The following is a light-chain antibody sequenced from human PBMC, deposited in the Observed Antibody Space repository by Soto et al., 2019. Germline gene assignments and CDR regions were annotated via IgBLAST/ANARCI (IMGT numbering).Light chain of an antibody. Sequence: QSALTQPASVSGSPGQSITISCTGTRSDIGGYNYVSWYQHHPGKAPKLMIYEVSNRPSGVSNRFSGAKSGNTASLTISGLQAEDEADYYFTSYTSNNAPVFGNGTKRTGL. CDR1: RSDIGGYNY. CDR2: EVS. V-gene: IGLV2-14*01. CDR3: TSYTSNNAPV. J-gene: IGLJ1*01.